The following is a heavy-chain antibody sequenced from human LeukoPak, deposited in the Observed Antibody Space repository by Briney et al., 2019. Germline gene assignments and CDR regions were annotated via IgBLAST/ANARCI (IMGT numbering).Heavy chain of an antibody. CDR1: GFTFSSYA. CDR2: ISSSGGST. Sequence: GGSLRLSCAASGFTFSSYAMSWVRQAPGKGLEWVSAISSSGGSTYYADSVKGRFTISRDNSKNTLYLQMNSLRAEDTAVYYCAKVGYSYGFYYYMDVWGKGTTVTVSS. CDR3: AKVGYSYGFYYYMDV. D-gene: IGHD5-18*01. J-gene: IGHJ6*03. V-gene: IGHV3-23*01.